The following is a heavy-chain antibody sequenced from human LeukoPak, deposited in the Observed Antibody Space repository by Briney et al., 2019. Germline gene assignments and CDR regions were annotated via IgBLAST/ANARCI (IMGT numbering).Heavy chain of an antibody. CDR1: GFTFDDYG. J-gene: IGHJ4*02. D-gene: IGHD3/OR15-3a*01. CDR3: ARTGLGLYSFDY. V-gene: IGHV3-20*04. CDR2: INWNGGST. Sequence: GGSLRLSCAASGFTFDDYGMSWVRQAPGKGLEWVSGINWNGGSTGYADSVKGRFTISRDNAKNSLYLQMNSLRLEDTAVYYCARTGLGLYSFDYWGRGTLVTVSS.